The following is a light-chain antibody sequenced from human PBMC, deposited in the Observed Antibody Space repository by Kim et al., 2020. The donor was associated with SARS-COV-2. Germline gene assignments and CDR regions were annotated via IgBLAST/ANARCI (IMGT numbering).Light chain of an antibody. CDR2: DVS. V-gene: IGLV2-11*01. CDR3: CSYAGSYTLI. J-gene: IGLJ2*01. CDR1: SSDVGGYNY. Sequence: GQSGTISCTGTSSDVGGYNYVSWYQHHPGKAPKLMIYDVSKRPSGVPDRFSGSKSGNTASLTISGLQAEDEADYYCCSYAGSYTLIFGGGTKLTVL.